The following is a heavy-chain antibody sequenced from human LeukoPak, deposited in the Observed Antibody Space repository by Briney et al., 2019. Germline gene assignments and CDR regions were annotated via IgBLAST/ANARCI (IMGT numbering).Heavy chain of an antibody. CDR1: GFTFSSYG. V-gene: IGHV3-7*03. CDR3: ARGDGLDV. J-gene: IGHJ6*02. D-gene: IGHD3-16*01. CDR2: INHNGNVN. Sequence: GGSLRLSCAASGFTFSSYGMHWARQAPGKGLEWVASINHNGNVNYYVDSVKGRFTISRDNTKNSLYLQMSNLRAEDTAVYFCARGDGLDVWGQGATVTVSS.